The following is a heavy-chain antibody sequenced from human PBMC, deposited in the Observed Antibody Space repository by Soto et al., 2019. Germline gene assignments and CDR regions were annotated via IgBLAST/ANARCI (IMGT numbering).Heavy chain of an antibody. Sequence: SETLSLSCTVAGGSISSYGWSWIRQHPGKGLEWIGYIYYSGSTNYNPSLKSRVTISVDTSKNQFSLKLSSVTAAATAVYYFARYNGDGTRRYHYTVSAFWGKGTSDPVSP. J-gene: IGHJ6*04. D-gene: IGHD3-9*01. V-gene: IGHV4-59*01. CDR1: GGSISSYG. CDR2: IYYSGST. CDR3: ARYNGDGTRRYHYTVSAF.